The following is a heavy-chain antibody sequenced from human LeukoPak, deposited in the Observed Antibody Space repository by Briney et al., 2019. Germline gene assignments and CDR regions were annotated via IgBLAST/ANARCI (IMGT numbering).Heavy chain of an antibody. CDR2: IYYSGST. J-gene: IGHJ6*02. CDR3: ARLYPAYYYYGMDV. Sequence: PSETLSLTCTVSVGSISSYYWSWVRQPPGKGLEWIGYIYYSGSTNYNPSLKSRVTISVDTSKNQFSLKLSSVTAADTAVYYCARLYPAYYYYGMDVWGQGTTVTVSS. CDR1: VGSISSYY. V-gene: IGHV4-59*08.